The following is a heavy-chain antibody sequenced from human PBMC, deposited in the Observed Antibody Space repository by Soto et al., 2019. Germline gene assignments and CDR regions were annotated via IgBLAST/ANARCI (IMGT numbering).Heavy chain of an antibody. CDR2: ISYDGSNT. V-gene: IGHV3-30*18. Sequence: GGSLRLSCVASGFTFSSYGMHWVRQAPGKGLEWVAIISYDGSNTYYADSVKGRFTISRDNSKNTLSLQMNSLRAEDTSVYYCAKEGGLSGSYYISSSYYFVYWGQGTLVTVSS. J-gene: IGHJ4*02. CDR1: GFTFSSYG. CDR3: AKEGGLSGSYYISSSYYFVY. D-gene: IGHD1-26*01.